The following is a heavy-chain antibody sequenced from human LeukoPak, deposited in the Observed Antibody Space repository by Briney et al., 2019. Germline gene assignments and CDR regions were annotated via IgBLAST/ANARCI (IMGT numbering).Heavy chain of an antibody. V-gene: IGHV4-4*07. J-gene: IGHJ4*02. CDR3: AAGDYYDSSGYYQPDY. Sequence: SETLSLTCTVSGGSISSYYWSWIRQPAGKGLEWIGRIYTSGSTNYNPSLKSRVTMSVDTSKNQFSPKLSSVTAADTAVYYCAAGDYYDSSGYYQPDYWGQGTLVTVSS. D-gene: IGHD3-22*01. CDR1: GGSISSYY. CDR2: IYTSGST.